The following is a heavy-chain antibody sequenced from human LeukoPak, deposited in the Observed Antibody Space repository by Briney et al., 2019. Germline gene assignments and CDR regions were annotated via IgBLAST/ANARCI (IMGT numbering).Heavy chain of an antibody. Sequence: PGGSLRLSCAASGFTVSSNYMSWDRQAPGKGLEWVSVIYSGGSTYYADSVKGRFTISRDNSKNTVYLQMNSLRAEDTAVYYCAKDHCSGGGCYRSFHDAFDIWGQGTMVSVSS. J-gene: IGHJ3*02. CDR3: AKDHCSGGGCYRSFHDAFDI. D-gene: IGHD2-15*01. CDR1: GFTVSSNY. CDR2: IYSGGST. V-gene: IGHV3-53*01.